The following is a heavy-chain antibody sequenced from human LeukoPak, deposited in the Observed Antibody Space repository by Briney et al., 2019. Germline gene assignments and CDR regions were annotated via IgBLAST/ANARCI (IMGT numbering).Heavy chain of an antibody. CDR2: IRYDGSNK. Sequence: GGSLRLSCAASGFSFSNYWMHWVRQAPGKGLEWVAFIRYDGSNKYYADSVKGRFTISRDNSKNTLYLQMNSLRAEDTAVYYCARVYDSSGYDAFDIWGQGTMVTVSS. D-gene: IGHD3-22*01. V-gene: IGHV3-30*02. J-gene: IGHJ3*02. CDR1: GFSFSNYW. CDR3: ARVYDSSGYDAFDI.